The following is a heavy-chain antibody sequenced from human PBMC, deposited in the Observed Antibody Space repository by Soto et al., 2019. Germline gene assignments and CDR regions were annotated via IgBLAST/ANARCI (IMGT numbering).Heavy chain of an antibody. Sequence: QLQLQESGPGLVKPSETLSLTCTVSGGSISSSSYYWGWIRQPPGKGLEWIGSIYYSGSTYYNPSLKSRVTISVDTSKIQFSLKLSSVTAADTAVYYCARQGGDYYGSGSYSDYWGQGTLVTVSS. J-gene: IGHJ4*02. CDR1: GGSISSSSYY. CDR3: ARQGGDYYGSGSYSDY. CDR2: IYYSGST. V-gene: IGHV4-39*01. D-gene: IGHD3-10*01.